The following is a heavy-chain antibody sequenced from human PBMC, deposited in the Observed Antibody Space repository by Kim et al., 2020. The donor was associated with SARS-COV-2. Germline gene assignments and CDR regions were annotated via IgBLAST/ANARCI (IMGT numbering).Heavy chain of an antibody. CDR3: ARSGGYSGYDPYYFDY. CDR2: IYYSGST. Sequence: SETLSLTCTVSGGSISSGGYYWSWIRQHPGKGLEWIGYIYYSGSTYYNPSLKSRVTISVDTSKNQFSLKLSSVTAADTAVYYCARSGGYSGYDPYYFDYWGQGTLVTVSS. CDR1: GGSISSGGYY. V-gene: IGHV4-31*03. J-gene: IGHJ4*02. D-gene: IGHD5-12*01.